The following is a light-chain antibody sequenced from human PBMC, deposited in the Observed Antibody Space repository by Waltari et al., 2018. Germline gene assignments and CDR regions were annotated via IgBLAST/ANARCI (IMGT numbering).Light chain of an antibody. CDR1: SSNIGAGFH. Sequence: QSVLTQPPSVSGAPGQRVTISCTGSSSNIGAGFHVHWYQQVPGTAPKLFLSGNSDRPPGVPDRVSASKSGTSASLAITGLQAEDEADYYCQSYDSSLSGWVFGGGTKLTVL. V-gene: IGLV1-40*01. J-gene: IGLJ3*02. CDR3: QSYDSSLSGWV. CDR2: GNS.